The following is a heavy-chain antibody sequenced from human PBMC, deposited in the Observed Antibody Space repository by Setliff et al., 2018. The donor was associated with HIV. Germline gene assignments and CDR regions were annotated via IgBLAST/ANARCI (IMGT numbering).Heavy chain of an antibody. CDR3: ARLRTAPAGRLYPPGY. J-gene: IGHJ4*02. CDR1: GGSIISSTFY. CDR2: IYYTGST. V-gene: IGHV4-39*01. D-gene: IGHD6-13*01. Sequence: PSETLSLTCAVSGGSIISSTFYWGWIRQPPGKGLEWIGTIYYTGSTYYNPSLKGRLTISVDTSKNQLSLRLTSVTATDTAVYYCARLRTAPAGRLYPPGYWGQGTLVTVS.